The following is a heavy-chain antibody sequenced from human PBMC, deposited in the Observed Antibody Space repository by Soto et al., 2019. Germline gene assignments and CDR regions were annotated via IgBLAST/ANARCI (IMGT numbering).Heavy chain of an antibody. CDR3: STETDFGGIDNPNHALDI. Sequence: EVQLVQSGGALVQPGGSLRLSCAASGFTPSRLSMNWVRQAPGKGLEWISYINSAGSIIYYADSAKGRFTISRDNAKNCLYLQINSLRAEDTAVYYCSTETDFGGIDNPNHALDIWGQGTMVTVSS. J-gene: IGHJ3*02. D-gene: IGHD3-3*01. V-gene: IGHV3-48*01. CDR1: GFTPSRLS. CDR2: INSAGSII.